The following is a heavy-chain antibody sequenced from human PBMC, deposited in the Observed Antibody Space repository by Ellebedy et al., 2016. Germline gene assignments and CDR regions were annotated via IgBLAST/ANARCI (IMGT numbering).Heavy chain of an antibody. J-gene: IGHJ3*01. CDR3: VTRLNGAFDF. Sequence: GGSLRLXCAASGFNFRTYVMHWVRQAPGEGLEWVTLIWSDGGVQHYRDSVEGRFTISRDSSKKTLYLQMSGLGADDTAVYYCVTRLNGAFDFWGQGTMVTVSS. CDR2: IWSDGGVQ. CDR1: GFNFRTYV. V-gene: IGHV3-33*01.